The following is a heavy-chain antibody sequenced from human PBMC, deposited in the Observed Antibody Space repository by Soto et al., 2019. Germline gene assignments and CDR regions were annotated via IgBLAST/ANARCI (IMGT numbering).Heavy chain of an antibody. CDR2: IYWDDDK. Sequence: QITLKESGPTVVKPTETLTLTCTFSGFSLTTSGVGVGWVRQSPGKAPEWLALIYWDDDKRYSTSLNSRLISTKANSKNQVVLTMANVDPADTATYYCAHRVLRTVFGLVTTTAIYFDFWGPGTPVVVSS. V-gene: IGHV2-5*02. J-gene: IGHJ4*02. CDR3: AHRVLRTVFGLVTTTAIYFDF. D-gene: IGHD3-3*01. CDR1: GFSLTTSGVG.